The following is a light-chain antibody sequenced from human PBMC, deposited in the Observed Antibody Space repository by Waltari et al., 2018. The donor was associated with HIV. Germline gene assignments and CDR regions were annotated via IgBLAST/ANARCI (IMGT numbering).Light chain of an antibody. CDR1: SSDVGRYNL. CDR2: GVS. V-gene: IGLV2-23*02. CDR3: CSYAGSSTWV. Sequence: QSALTQPASVSGSPGQSITISCPGTSSDVGRYNLVSRYQQHPGKAPKLMIYGVSKRPSGVSNRFSGSKSGNTASLTISGLQAEDEADYYCCSYAGSSTWVFGGGTKLTVL. J-gene: IGLJ3*02.